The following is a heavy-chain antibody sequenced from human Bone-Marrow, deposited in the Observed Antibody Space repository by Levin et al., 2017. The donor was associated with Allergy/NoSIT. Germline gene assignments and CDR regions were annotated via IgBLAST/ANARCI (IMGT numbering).Heavy chain of an antibody. V-gene: IGHV3-48*04. CDR2: ISISSTTI. CDR3: AVDLGQWLTRFDS. Sequence: GGSLRLSCVTSFSSTGLNWVRQAPGKGLEWLSYISISSTTIYYADSVKGRFTVSRDNSKNSLYLQMDSLRAEDTAVYYCAVDLGQWLTRFDSWGQGTLVTVSS. CDR1: FSSTG. D-gene: IGHD6-19*01. J-gene: IGHJ4*02.